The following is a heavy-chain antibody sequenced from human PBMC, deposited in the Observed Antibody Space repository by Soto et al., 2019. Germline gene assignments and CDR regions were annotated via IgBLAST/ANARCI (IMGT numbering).Heavy chain of an antibody. CDR2: ISWNSNTI. CDR3: AKDGPQLYDFWSGYYHDY. J-gene: IGHJ4*02. CDR1: GFTFDNYS. D-gene: IGHD3-3*01. V-gene: IGHV3-9*01. Sequence: SGGSLRLSCAASGFTFDNYSMHWVRQAPGKGLEWVSGISWNSNTIAYADSVKGRFTISRDNAKNTLYLQMNSLRAEDTAVYYCAKDGPQLYDFWSGYYHDYWGQGTLVTVSS.